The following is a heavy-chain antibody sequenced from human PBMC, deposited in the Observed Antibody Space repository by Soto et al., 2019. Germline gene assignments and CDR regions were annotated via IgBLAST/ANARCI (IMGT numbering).Heavy chain of an antibody. Sequence: SETLSLTCTVSGGSISSGDYYWSWIRQPPGKGLEWIGYIYYSGSTYYNPSLKSRVTISVDTSKNQFSLKLSSVTAADTAVYYCARSGYYGSGSYYNPVDWGQGTLVTVSS. CDR3: ARSGYYGSGSYYNPVD. D-gene: IGHD3-10*01. V-gene: IGHV4-30-4*01. J-gene: IGHJ4*02. CDR1: GGSISSGDYY. CDR2: IYYSGST.